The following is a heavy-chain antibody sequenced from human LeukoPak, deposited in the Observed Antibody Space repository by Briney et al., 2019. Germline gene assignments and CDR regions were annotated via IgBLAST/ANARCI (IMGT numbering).Heavy chain of an antibody. CDR3: AGGIAVAGYYYYMDV. D-gene: IGHD6-19*01. V-gene: IGHV3-21*06. CDR2: ISSSSSYI. J-gene: IGHJ6*03. Sequence: GGSLRLSCAASGFTFSSYSMNWVRQAPGKGLEWVSSISSSSSYIYYANSVKGRFTISRDNAKNSLYLQMNSLRAEDTAVYYCAGGIAVAGYYYYMDVWGKGTTVTVSS. CDR1: GFTFSSYS.